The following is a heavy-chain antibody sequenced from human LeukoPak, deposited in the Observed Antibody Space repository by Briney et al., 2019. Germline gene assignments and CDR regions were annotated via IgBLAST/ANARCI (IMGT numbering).Heavy chain of an antibody. V-gene: IGHV3-53*01. J-gene: IGHJ5*02. CDR1: GFTFSSYW. D-gene: IGHD3-22*01. CDR2: IYGGDAT. Sequence: PGGSLRLSCAASGFTFSSYWMSWVRQAPGKGLEWISTIYGGDATNYRDSVKGRFTISRDNSGNTLDLQMNSLRVEDTAVYYCVRERFSNDYEAWGQGILVTVSS. CDR3: VRERFSNDYEA.